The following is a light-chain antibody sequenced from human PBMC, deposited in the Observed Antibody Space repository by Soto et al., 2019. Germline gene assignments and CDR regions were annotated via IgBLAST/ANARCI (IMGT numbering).Light chain of an antibody. CDR1: ALAKQI. J-gene: IGLJ2*01. Sequence: SYELTQPPLVSVSPGQTARIICSGDALAKQIAYWYQQKPGQAPVLVIYKDSERPSGIPERFSGSNSGTTVTLTSSGVQAEDEADYYCQSADSSGSYRVFGGGTKVTVL. V-gene: IGLV3-25*03. CDR2: KDS. CDR3: QSADSSGSYRV.